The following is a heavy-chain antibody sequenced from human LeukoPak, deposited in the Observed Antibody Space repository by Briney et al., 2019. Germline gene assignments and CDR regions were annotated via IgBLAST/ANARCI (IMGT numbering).Heavy chain of an antibody. CDR3: ARHLYYYGSSGYYGMDV. J-gene: IGHJ6*02. CDR1: GGSISSYY. D-gene: IGHD3-10*01. CDR2: IYYSGST. Sequence: PSETLSLTCTVSGGSISSYYWSWIRQPPGKGLEWIGYIYYSGSTNYNPSLKSRVTISVDTSKNQFSLKLSSVTAADTAVYYCARHLYYYGSSGYYGMDVWGQGTTVTVSS. V-gene: IGHV4-59*08.